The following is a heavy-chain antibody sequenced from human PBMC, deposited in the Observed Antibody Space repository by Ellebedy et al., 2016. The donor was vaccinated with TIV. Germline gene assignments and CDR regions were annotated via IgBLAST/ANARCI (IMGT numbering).Heavy chain of an antibody. Sequence: GGSLRLSXAASGFSLSNSFMSWIRQARGKGLEWVSTLTADGRSTYFADSVKGRFTISRDNSKNTVYLQMNSLRSEDTAVYYCRPGHYSDAWGQGTLVTVSS. CDR3: RPGHYSDA. J-gene: IGHJ4*02. CDR1: GFSLSNSF. CDR2: LTADGRST. V-gene: IGHV3-23*01.